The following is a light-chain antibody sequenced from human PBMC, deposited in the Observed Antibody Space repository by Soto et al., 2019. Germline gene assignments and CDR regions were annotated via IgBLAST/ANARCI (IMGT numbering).Light chain of an antibody. CDR1: RSLLQTNGNTY. J-gene: IGKJ4*01. V-gene: IGKV2-28*01. CDR3: MQALQTPFT. CDR2: LAT. Sequence: VMTQSPLSLPVTTGESALISCRSSRSLLQTNGNTYLDLYLQKPGQSPQLLISLATNRASGVPDRFSGSGSGTDFTLQISRVEAEDVGVYYCMQALQTPFTFGGGTKVDIK.